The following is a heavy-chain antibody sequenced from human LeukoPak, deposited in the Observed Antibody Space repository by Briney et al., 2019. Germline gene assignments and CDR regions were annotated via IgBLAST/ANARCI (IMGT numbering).Heavy chain of an antibody. CDR3: ARDSARSGYGRGYFDY. CDR2: IYYSGST. CDR1: GGSISSYY. D-gene: IGHD5-12*01. V-gene: IGHV4-59*01. J-gene: IGHJ4*02. Sequence: SETLSLTCTVSGGSISSYYWSWIRQPPGKGLEWIGYIYYSGSTDYNPSLKSRVTISVDTSKNQFSLKLSSVTAADTAVYYCARDSARSGYGRGYFDYWGQGTLVTVSS.